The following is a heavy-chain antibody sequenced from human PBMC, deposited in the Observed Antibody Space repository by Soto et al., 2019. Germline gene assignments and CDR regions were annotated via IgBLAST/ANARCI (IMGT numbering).Heavy chain of an antibody. V-gene: IGHV3-30-3*01. D-gene: IGHD6-19*01. CDR3: ARAASGSLGGSFDY. CDR1: GFTFSSYA. CDR2: ISYDGSNK. J-gene: IGHJ4*02. Sequence: QVQLVESGGGVVQPGRSLRLSCAASGFTFSSYAMHWVRQAPGKGLEWVAVISYDGSNKYYADSVKGRFTISRDNSKNTLYLQMNSLRAEDTAVYYCARAASGSLGGSFDYWGQGTLFTVSS.